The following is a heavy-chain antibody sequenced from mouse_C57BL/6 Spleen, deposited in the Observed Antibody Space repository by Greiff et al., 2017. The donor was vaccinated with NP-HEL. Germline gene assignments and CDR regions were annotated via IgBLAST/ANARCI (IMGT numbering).Heavy chain of an antibody. Sequence: QVQLQQSGAELVMPGASVKLSCKASGYTFTSYWMHWVKQRPGQGLEWIGEIDPSDSYTNYNQKFKGKSTLTVDKSSSTAYMQLSSLTSEDSAVYYCAITVVASPFAYWGQGTLVTVSA. CDR1: GYTFTSYW. D-gene: IGHD1-1*01. V-gene: IGHV1-69*01. J-gene: IGHJ3*01. CDR2: IDPSDSYT. CDR3: AITVVASPFAY.